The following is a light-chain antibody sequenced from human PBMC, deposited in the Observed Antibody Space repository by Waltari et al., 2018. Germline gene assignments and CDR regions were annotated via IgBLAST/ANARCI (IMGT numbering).Light chain of an antibody. Sequence: IMLTQSPGTLSLSPGERATLSCRASQRISRYLAWYQQKPGQAPRLLIYGSSTRDTGIPDRFSGSGSGTDFSLTISGLEPEDSAVYYCQHHFRLPATFGQGTKVEIK. CDR1: QRISRY. J-gene: IGKJ1*01. V-gene: IGKV3-20*01. CDR3: QHHFRLPAT. CDR2: GSS.